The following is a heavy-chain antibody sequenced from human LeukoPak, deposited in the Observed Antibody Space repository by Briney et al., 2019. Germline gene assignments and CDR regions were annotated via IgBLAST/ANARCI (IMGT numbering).Heavy chain of an antibody. CDR1: GFIFGDFA. J-gene: IGHJ3*02. CDR3: ARDGGSGSEPDAFDI. CDR2: ISWNSGTI. Sequence: GRSLRLSCAASGFIFGDFAMHWVRQAPGKGLEWVSGISWNSGTIAYADSVKGRFTISRDNAKNSLHLQMNSLRAEDTAVYYCARDGGSGSEPDAFDIWGQGTMVTVSS. V-gene: IGHV3-9*01. D-gene: IGHD1-14*01.